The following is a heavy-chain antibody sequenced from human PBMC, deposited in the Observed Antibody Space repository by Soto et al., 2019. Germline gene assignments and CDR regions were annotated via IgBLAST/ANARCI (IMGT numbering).Heavy chain of an antibody. CDR2: IKQDGGQT. CDR1: GFTFDSYW. CDR3: ARESEDLTSNFDY. Sequence: PGGSLRLSCAASGFTFDSYWMTWVRQAPGKGLEWVAHIKQDGGQTYYVGSVKGRFTISRDNAKTSLYLEMNSLRAEDTAVYYCARESEDLTSNFDYWGQGTLVTVSS. V-gene: IGHV3-7*01. J-gene: IGHJ4*02.